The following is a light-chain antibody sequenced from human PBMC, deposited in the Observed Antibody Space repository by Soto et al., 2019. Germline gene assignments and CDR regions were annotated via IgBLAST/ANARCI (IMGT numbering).Light chain of an antibody. V-gene: IGLV2-14*01. Sequence: QSVLTQPASVSGSPGQSITISCTATTSDVGGFDSVSWYQQHPGTAPRVIIYEVSNRPSGVSYRFSGSKSANTASLTISGLQADDEADHYCSSYTTSNTWLFGGGTKLTVL. CDR3: SSYTTSNTWL. CDR2: EVS. J-gene: IGLJ3*02. CDR1: TSDVGGFDS.